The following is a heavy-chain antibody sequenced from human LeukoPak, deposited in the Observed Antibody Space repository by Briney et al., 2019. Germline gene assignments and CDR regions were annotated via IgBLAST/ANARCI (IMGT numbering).Heavy chain of an antibody. J-gene: IGHJ4*02. Sequence: GGSLRLSCAASGFTFSSYNMNWVRQAPGKGLEWVSYISSSSRTIYYADSVRGRFTISRDNAKNSLYLQMNSLRDEDTAVYYCAREASIVVRCSDYWGQGTLVTVSS. D-gene: IGHD6-6*01. CDR2: ISSSSRTI. CDR1: GFTFSSYN. V-gene: IGHV3-48*02. CDR3: AREASIVVRCSDY.